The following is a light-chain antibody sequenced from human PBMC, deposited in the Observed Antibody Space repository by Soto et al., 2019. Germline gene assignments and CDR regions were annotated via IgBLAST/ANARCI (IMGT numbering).Light chain of an antibody. Sequence: DIHLTQLPSSVSASVGDTVAISCRASQSISSYLNWYHQTPGKPPKLLINPAPNLQSGVPARFSGSGSETEFSLTINGLQAEDFGVYYCQQSYDTLWTFGQGTKVDNK. CDR1: QSISSY. CDR2: PAP. CDR3: QQSYDTLWT. J-gene: IGKJ1*01. V-gene: IGKV1-39*01.